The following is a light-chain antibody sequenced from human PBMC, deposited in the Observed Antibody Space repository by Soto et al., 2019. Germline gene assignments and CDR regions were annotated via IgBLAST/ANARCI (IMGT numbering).Light chain of an antibody. Sequence: QSALTQPASVSGSTRQSITISCTGTSSDVGGFNYVSWYQQHPGKAPKLMIYDVTNRPSGVSYRFSGSKSGNTASLTISGLQAEDEADYYCNSYTSSSTYVFGTGTKVTVL. CDR3: NSYTSSSTYV. J-gene: IGLJ1*01. V-gene: IGLV2-14*03. CDR2: DVT. CDR1: SSDVGGFNY.